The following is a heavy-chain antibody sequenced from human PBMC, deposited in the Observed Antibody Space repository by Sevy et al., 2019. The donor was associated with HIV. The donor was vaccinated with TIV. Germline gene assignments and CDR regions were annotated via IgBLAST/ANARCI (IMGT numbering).Heavy chain of an antibody. CDR3: TTSNWNDGNAFDI. D-gene: IGHD1-1*01. J-gene: IGHJ3*02. Sequence: GGSLRLSCAASGFTFSNACMSWVRQAPGKGLEWVGRIKSKTDGGTTDYAAPVKGRFTISRDDSKNTLYLQMNSLKTEDTAVYYCTTSNWNDGNAFDIWGQGTMVTVSS. V-gene: IGHV3-15*01. CDR1: GFTFSNAC. CDR2: IKSKTDGGTT.